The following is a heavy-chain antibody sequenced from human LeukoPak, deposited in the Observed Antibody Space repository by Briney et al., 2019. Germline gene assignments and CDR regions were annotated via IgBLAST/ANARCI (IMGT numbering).Heavy chain of an antibody. CDR1: GYSFTSYW. D-gene: IGHD3-22*01. Sequence: PGESLKISCKGSGYSFTSYWIGWVRQMPGKGLEWIGIIYPGDSDTRYSPSFQGQVTISADKSISTAYLQWSSLKASDTAMYYCARQEDYYDSSGYSRFVTDYWGQGTLVTVSS. CDR3: ARQEDYYDSSGYSRFVTDY. V-gene: IGHV5-51*01. J-gene: IGHJ4*02. CDR2: IYPGDSDT.